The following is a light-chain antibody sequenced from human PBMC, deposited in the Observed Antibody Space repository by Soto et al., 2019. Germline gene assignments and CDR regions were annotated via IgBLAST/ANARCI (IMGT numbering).Light chain of an antibody. Sequence: EIELTQSRVPPYLSPEERATLSLRASQSVSSSYLAWYQQKPGQAPRLLIYGASSRATGIPDRFSGSGSGTDFTLTISRLEPEDFALYYCQQYGGSPRTFGQGTKVDIK. CDR1: QSVSSSY. CDR2: GAS. J-gene: IGKJ1*01. CDR3: QQYGGSPRT. V-gene: IGKV3-20*01.